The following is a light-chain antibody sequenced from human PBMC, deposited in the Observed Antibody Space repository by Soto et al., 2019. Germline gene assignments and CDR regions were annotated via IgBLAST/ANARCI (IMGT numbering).Light chain of an antibody. Sequence: QSALTQPPSASGSPGQSVTISCTGTSSDVGGHNYVSWYQQYPGKAPKLMIYEVSKRPSGVPDRFSGSKSVNTASLTVSGLQAEDEADYYCSSYAGSTNLIFGGGTQLTAL. CDR2: EVS. CDR3: SSYAGSTNLI. CDR1: SSDVGGHNY. V-gene: IGLV2-8*01. J-gene: IGLJ2*01.